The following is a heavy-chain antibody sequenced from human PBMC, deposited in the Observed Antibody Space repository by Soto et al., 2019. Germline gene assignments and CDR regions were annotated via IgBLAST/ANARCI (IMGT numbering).Heavy chain of an antibody. J-gene: IGHJ4*02. D-gene: IGHD3-10*01. CDR2: ISGTGAST. V-gene: IGHV3-23*01. CDR1: GFTFSSYA. Sequence: EVQVLESGGGLVQPGGSLRLSCEASGFTFSSYAMSWVRQAPGKGLDWVSAISGTGASTYYGNSVKGRFTISRDNSKNTLYLQMNSLRAEDTALYYCATHIRSGSYPYYWGQGTLVTVSS. CDR3: ATHIRSGSYPYY.